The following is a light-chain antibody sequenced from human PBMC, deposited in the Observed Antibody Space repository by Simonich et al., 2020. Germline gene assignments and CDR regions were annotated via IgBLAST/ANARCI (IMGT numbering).Light chain of an antibody. J-gene: IGKJ1*01. CDR1: QSVLYSSNNKNY. CDR2: WAS. Sequence: DIVMTQSPDSLAVSLGERATINCKSSQSVLYSSNNKNYLAWYQQNPGQPPKLLIYWASTRESGVPDRFSGRESGTDFTLTISSLQAEDVAVYYCQQYYSTPRTFGQGTKVEIK. V-gene: IGKV4-1*01. CDR3: QQYYSTPRT.